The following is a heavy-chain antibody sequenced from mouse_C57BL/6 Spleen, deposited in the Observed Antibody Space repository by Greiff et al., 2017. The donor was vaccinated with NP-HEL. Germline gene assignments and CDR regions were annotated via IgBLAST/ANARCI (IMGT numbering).Heavy chain of an antibody. D-gene: IGHD1-1*01. V-gene: IGHV14-1*01. CDR3: EIPTTGAMDY. CDR2: IDPEDGDT. CDR1: GFNIKDYY. Sequence: VQLQQSGAELVRPGASVKLSCTASGFNIKDYYTHWVKQRPEQGLEWIGRIDPEDGDTEYAPKFQGKATMTADTSSNTAYLQLSSLTSEDTAVYYCEIPTTGAMDYWGQGTSVTVSS. J-gene: IGHJ4*01.